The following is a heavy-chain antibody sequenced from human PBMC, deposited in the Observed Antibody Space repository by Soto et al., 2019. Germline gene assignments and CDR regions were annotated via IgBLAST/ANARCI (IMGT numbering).Heavy chain of an antibody. CDR3: AREFYILTAYSTPGIDY. J-gene: IGHJ4*02. D-gene: IGHD3-9*01. CDR1: GFTFSSYW. V-gene: IGHV3-7*01. Sequence: GSLRLSCAASGFTFSSYWMSWVRQAPGKGLEWVANIKQDGSEKYYVDSVKGRFTISRDNAKNSLYLQMNRLRAEDTAVYCCAREFYILTAYSTPGIDYLXQGPLVT. CDR2: IKQDGSEK.